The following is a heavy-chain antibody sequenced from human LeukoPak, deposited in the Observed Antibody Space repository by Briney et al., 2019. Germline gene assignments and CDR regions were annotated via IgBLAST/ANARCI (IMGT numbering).Heavy chain of an antibody. D-gene: IGHD1-26*01. J-gene: IGHJ4*02. CDR1: GYTFTSYD. V-gene: IGHV1-18*01. Sequence: ASVKVSCKASGYTFTSYDINWVRQATGQGLEWMGWISAYNGNTNYAQKLQGRVTMTTDTSTSTAYMELRSLRSDDTAVYYCASGSGSYSSYWGQGTLVTVSS. CDR2: ISAYNGNT. CDR3: ASGSGSYSSY.